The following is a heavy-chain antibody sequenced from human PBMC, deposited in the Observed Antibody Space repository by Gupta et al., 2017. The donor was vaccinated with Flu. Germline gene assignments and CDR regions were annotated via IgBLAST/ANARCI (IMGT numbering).Heavy chain of an antibody. D-gene: IGHD6-19*01. Sequence: QVQLVESGGGLVKPGGSLRLSCAASGFTFSDYYRSWRRQAPGKGLEWVSYINSGGSPIFYTDSVKGRFTISRDNAKNSLYLQMNSLRPEDTAVYYCASGYSSGWYYYFDYWGQGTLVTVSS. CDR3: ASGYSSGWYYYFDY. V-gene: IGHV3-11*01. CDR1: GFTFSDYY. J-gene: IGHJ4*02. CDR2: INSGGSPI.